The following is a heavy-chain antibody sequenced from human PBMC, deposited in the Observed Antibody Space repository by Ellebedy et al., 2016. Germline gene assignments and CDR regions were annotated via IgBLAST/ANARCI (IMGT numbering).Heavy chain of an antibody. J-gene: IGHJ5*02. D-gene: IGHD5-18*01. CDR2: IYYSGST. Sequence: SETLSLTCTVSGGSISSYYWSWIRQPPGKGLEWIGYIYYSGSTNYNPSLKSRVTISVDTSKNQFSLKLSSVTAADTAVYYCARWYSYGSSGSPWGQGTLVTVSS. CDR3: ARWYSYGSSGSP. V-gene: IGHV4-59*08. CDR1: GGSISSYY.